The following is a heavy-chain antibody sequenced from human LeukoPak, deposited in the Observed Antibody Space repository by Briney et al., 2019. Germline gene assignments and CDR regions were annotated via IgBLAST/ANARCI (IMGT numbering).Heavy chain of an antibody. CDR3: AVTYYDFWSGYPNWFDP. CDR1: GGSFSGHY. D-gene: IGHD3-3*01. CDR2: INHSGST. J-gene: IGHJ5*02. Sequence: SETLSLTCAVYGGSFSGHYWSWIRQPPGKGLEWIGEINHSGSTNYNPSLKSRVTISVDTSKNQFSLKLSSVTAADTAVYYCAVTYYDFWSGYPNWFDPWGQGTLVTVSS. V-gene: IGHV4-34*01.